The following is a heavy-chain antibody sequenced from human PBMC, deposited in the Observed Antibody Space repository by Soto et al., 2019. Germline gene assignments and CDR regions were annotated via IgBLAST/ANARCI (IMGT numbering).Heavy chain of an antibody. V-gene: IGHV1-3*01. D-gene: IGHD2-15*01. Sequence: ASVKVSCKASGYTFTTYAMHWVRQAPGQRLEWMGWINAGNGNTKYSQKFQGRVTITRDTSASTAYMELSSLRSEDTAVYYCARHRLSYYGMDVWGQGTTVTVSS. CDR3: ARHRLSYYGMDV. J-gene: IGHJ6*01. CDR1: GYTFTTYA. CDR2: INAGNGNT.